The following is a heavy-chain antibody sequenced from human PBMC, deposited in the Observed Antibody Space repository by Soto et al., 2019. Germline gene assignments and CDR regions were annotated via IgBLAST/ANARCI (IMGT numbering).Heavy chain of an antibody. J-gene: IGHJ6*03. CDR2: ISGSGGST. D-gene: IGHD2-2*01. Sequence: EVQLLESGGGLVQPGGSLRLSCAASGFTFSSYAMSWVRQAPGKGLEWVSAISGSGGSTYYADSVKGRFTISRDNSKKTLYLQMNSLRAEDTAVYYCAKETYCSSTSCYVVYYYYYMDVWGKGTTVTVSS. CDR3: AKETYCSSTSCYVVYYYYYMDV. CDR1: GFTFSSYA. V-gene: IGHV3-23*01.